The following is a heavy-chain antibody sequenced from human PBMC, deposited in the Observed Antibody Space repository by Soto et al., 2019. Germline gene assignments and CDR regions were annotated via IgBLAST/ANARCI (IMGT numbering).Heavy chain of an antibody. CDR3: ARPTTSYYYDSSGAFDI. J-gene: IGHJ3*02. CDR1: GFTFSDYY. Sequence: GGSLRLSCAASGFTFSDYYMSWIRQAPGKGLEWVSYISSSSSYTNCADSVKGRFTISRDNAKNSLYLQMNSLRAEDTAVYYCARPTTSYYYDSSGAFDIWGQGTMVTVSS. D-gene: IGHD3-22*01. V-gene: IGHV3-11*06. CDR2: ISSSSSYT.